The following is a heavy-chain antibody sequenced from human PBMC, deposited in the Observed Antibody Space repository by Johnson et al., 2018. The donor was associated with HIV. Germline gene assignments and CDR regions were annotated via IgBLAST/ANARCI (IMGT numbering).Heavy chain of an antibody. CDR1: GFSVGTNF. D-gene: IGHD3-10*01. J-gene: IGHJ3*01. CDR3: AREATMVREVNDGFDF. Sequence: VQLVESGGGLIQPGGSLRLSCAASGFSVGTNFMSWVRQAPGKGLEWVSRIYSDSGTSGTNYADSVKGRFTISRDSSKNTLYLQMNSLRVEDTAVYYCAREATMVREVNDGFDFWGQGTMVTVSS. CDR2: IYSDSGTSGT. V-gene: IGHV3-53*01.